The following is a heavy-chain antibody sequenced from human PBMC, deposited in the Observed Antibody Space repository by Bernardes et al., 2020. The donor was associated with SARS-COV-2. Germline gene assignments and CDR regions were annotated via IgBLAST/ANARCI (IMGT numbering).Heavy chain of an antibody. J-gene: IGHJ6*03. D-gene: IGHD2-2*01. CDR3: VVVVPAARPVYYYYYYMDV. Sequence: SETLSLTCTVSGGSIRSSSYYWGWIRQPKGKELEWIGSIYYSGSTYYNPSLKSRVTISVDTSKNQFSLKLSSVTAADTAVYYCVVVVPAARPVYYYYYYMDVWGKGTTVTVSS. V-gene: IGHV4-39*07. CDR2: IYYSGST. CDR1: GGSIRSSSYY.